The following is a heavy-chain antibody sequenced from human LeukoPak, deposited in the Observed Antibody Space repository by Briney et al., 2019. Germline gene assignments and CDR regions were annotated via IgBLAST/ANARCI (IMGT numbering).Heavy chain of an antibody. CDR1: GGSISSHY. V-gene: IGHV4-59*11. CDR2: IYDSEST. D-gene: IGHD3-10*01. Sequence: SETLSLTCTVSGGSISSHYWSWVRQPPGKGLEWIGNIYDSESTHYKSSLKSRVTISVDTSKNQFSLKLSSVTAADTAVYYCARFKVRGVTRYYYYGMDVWGQGTTVTVSS. J-gene: IGHJ6*02. CDR3: ARFKVRGVTRYYYYGMDV.